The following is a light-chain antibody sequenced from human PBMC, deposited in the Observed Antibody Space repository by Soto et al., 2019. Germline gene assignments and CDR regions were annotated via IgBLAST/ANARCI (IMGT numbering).Light chain of an antibody. V-gene: IGKV3-15*01. CDR3: QQYNNWPPIT. Sequence: EIVMTQSPATMSVSPGERATLSCRASQSVRSNLAWYQQKPGQAPRLLIYGASTRATGIPAMFSGSGSGTEFPLTVSSLQSEDFAVYYCQQYNNWPPITFGQGTRLEMK. CDR1: QSVRSN. CDR2: GAS. J-gene: IGKJ5*01.